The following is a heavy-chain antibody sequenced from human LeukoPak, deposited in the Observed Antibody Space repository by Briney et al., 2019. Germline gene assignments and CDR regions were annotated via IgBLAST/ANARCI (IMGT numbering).Heavy chain of an antibody. CDR3: ARDGGDSSHQLDY. CDR2: IYSGGST. V-gene: IGHV3-53*01. D-gene: IGHD3-16*01. CDR1: GFTVSSNY. J-gene: IGHJ4*02. Sequence: GGSLRLSCAASGFTVSSNYMNWLRQAPGKGLEWVSVIYSGGSTYYADSVKGRFTISRDNSKNTLYLQMNSLRAEDTAVYYCARDGGDSSHQLDYWGQGTLVTVSS.